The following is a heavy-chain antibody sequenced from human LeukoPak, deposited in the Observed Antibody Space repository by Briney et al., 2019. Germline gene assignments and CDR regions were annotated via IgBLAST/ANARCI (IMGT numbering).Heavy chain of an antibody. V-gene: IGHV3-21*01. D-gene: IGHD6-13*01. Sequence: GGSVRLSCAASGFTFSDYSMNWVRQAPGKGLEWVSSISDDSNYIYYADSVKGRFTISRDNAKNSLYLQVNSLRAEDTAVYYCARSPYRGGSSWTEFDYWGQGTLVTVSS. CDR2: ISDDSNYI. CDR3: ARSPYRGGSSWTEFDY. CDR1: GFTFSDYS. J-gene: IGHJ4*02.